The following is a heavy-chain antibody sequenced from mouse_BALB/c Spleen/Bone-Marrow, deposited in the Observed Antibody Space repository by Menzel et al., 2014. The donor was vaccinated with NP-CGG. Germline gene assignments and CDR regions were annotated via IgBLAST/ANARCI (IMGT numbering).Heavy chain of an antibody. J-gene: IGHJ4*01. Sequence: AQLVKAGPGLVATSQNLSITCTVSGFSLTSYGVHWVRQPPGKVLEWLGVIWAGGSTNYNSALMSRLSISKDNSKSQVFLKMNRLQTDDTAMYYCARGSYYEGAMDYCGQATSATVYS. CDR2: IWAGGST. CDR3: ARGSYYEGAMDY. V-gene: IGHV2-9*02. CDR1: GFSLTSYG. D-gene: IGHD1-1*01.